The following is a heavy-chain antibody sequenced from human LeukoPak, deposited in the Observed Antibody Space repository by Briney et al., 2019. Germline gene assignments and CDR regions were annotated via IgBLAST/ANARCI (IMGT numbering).Heavy chain of an antibody. J-gene: IGHJ4*02. CDR3: AREEDDSSGYYHSAFDY. CDR1: GFTFSSYE. CDR2: ISSSGSTI. D-gene: IGHD3-22*01. V-gene: IGHV3-48*03. Sequence: PGGSLRLSCAASGFTFSSYEMNSVRQAPGKGLEWVSYISSSGSTIYYADSVKGRFTISRDNAKKSLYLQMNSLRAEDTAVYYCAREEDDSSGYYHSAFDYWGQGTLVTVSS.